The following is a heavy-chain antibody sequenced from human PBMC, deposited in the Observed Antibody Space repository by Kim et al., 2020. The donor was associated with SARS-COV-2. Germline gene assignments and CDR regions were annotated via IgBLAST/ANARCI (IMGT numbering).Heavy chain of an antibody. CDR3: ARNYGSGSYYLYYYYYGMDV. J-gene: IGHJ6*02. Sequence: RFTISRDNSKNTLYLQMNSLRAEDTAVYYCARNYGSGSYYLYYYYYGMDVWGQGTTVTVSS. D-gene: IGHD3-10*01. V-gene: IGHV3-30*03.